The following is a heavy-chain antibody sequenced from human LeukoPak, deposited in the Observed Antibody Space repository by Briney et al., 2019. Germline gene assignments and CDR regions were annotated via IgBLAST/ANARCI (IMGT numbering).Heavy chain of an antibody. D-gene: IGHD6-13*01. CDR2: INHXGRT. CDR3: ARLGLYTSSWYRFYYFDY. Sequence: XXXWIGXINHXGRTSYNPPLKSRFTISVETSKNQFSLRLSSVTAADTAVYYCARLGLYTSSWYRFYYFDYWGQGTPVTVSS. V-gene: IGHV4-34*01. J-gene: IGHJ4*02.